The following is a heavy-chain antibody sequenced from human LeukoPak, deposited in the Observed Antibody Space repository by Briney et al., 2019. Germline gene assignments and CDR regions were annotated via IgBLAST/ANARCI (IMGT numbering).Heavy chain of an antibody. D-gene: IGHD3-22*01. CDR2: IYHSGST. J-gene: IGHJ2*01. V-gene: IGHV4-38-2*02. CDR3: ARGYYDSSGLGSPAHWYFDL. CDR1: HYSIKSGYY. Sequence: SETLSLTCSVSHYSIKSGYYWGWIRQPPGKGLEWIGSIYHSGSTYFNPTLKSRVTISVDTSNNQFSLELTYVTAADTAVYYCARGYYDSSGLGSPAHWYFDLWGRGTLVTVSS.